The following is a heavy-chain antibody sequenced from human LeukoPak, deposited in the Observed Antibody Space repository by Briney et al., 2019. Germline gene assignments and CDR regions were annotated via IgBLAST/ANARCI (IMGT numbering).Heavy chain of an antibody. J-gene: IGHJ2*01. D-gene: IGHD6-25*01. CDR2: IYYSGST. CDR1: GGSISSYY. Sequence: PSETVSLTCTVSGGSISSYYWSWIRQPPGKGLEWIGYIYYSGSTNYNPSLKSRVTISVDTSKNQFSLKLSSVTAADTAVYYCARQGGGFWYFDLWGRGTLVTVSS. CDR3: ARQGGGFWYFDL. V-gene: IGHV4-59*08.